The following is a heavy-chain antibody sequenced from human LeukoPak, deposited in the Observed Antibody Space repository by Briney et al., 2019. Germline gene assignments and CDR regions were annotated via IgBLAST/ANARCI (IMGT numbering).Heavy chain of an antibody. Sequence: GGSLRLSCAASGFTFSSYWMSWVRQAPGKGLEWVANIKQDGSEKDYVDSVKGRFTISRDNAKNSLYLQMNSLRAEDTAVYYCARVDGRYYYFYGMDVWGQGTTVTVSS. J-gene: IGHJ6*02. V-gene: IGHV3-7*01. CDR1: GFTFSSYW. D-gene: IGHD1-26*01. CDR3: ARVDGRYYYFYGMDV. CDR2: IKQDGSEK.